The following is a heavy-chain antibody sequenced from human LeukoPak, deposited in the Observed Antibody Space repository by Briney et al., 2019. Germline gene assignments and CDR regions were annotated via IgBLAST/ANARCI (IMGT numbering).Heavy chain of an antibody. V-gene: IGHV4-34*01. CDR1: GGSFSGYY. D-gene: IGHD3-10*01. CDR2: INHSGST. Sequence: PSETLSLTCAVYGGSFSGYYWSWIRQPPGKGLEWIGGINHSGSTNYNPSLKSRVTISVDTSKNQFSLKLSSVTAADTAVYYCARGPVDYYGSGSLDYWGRGTLVTVSS. CDR3: ARGPVDYYGSGSLDY. J-gene: IGHJ4*02.